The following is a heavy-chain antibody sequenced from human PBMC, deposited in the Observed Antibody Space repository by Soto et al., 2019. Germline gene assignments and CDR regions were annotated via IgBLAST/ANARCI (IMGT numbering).Heavy chain of an antibody. CDR3: ARGGYCSSTSCPLLPCDY. CDR2: ISSSSTYI. CDR1: GFTFSTYI. Sequence: EVQLVESGGGLVKPGGSLRLSCAASGFTFSTYIMNWVRQAPGKELEWVPSISSSSTYIYYADSVKGRFTISRDNAKNSLYLQMNSLRAEDTAVYYCARGGYCSSTSCPLLPCDYWGKGTLVTVSS. D-gene: IGHD2-2*01. J-gene: IGHJ4*02. V-gene: IGHV3-21*01.